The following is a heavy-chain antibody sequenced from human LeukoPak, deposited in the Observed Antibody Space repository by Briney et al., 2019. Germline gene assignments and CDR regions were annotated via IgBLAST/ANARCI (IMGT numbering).Heavy chain of an antibody. CDR1: GFTFSNYW. CDR2: IWYDGSNK. V-gene: IGHV3-33*08. Sequence: GGSLRLSCVASGFTFSNYWMHWVRQAPGKGLEWVAVIWYDGSNKYYADSVKGRFTISRDNSKNTLYLQMNSLRAEDTAVYYCARDDYGFDYWGQGTLVTVSS. CDR3: ARDDYGFDY. J-gene: IGHJ4*02. D-gene: IGHD4-17*01.